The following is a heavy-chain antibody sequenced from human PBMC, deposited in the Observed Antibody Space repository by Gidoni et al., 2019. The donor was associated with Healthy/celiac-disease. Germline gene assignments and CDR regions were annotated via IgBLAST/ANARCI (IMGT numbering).Heavy chain of an antibody. CDR1: GGTFSSYA. Sequence: QVQLVQSGAAVKKPGSSVKVSCKASGGTFSSYAISWVRQAPGQGLEWMGGIIPIFGTANYAQKFQGRVTITADESTSTAYMELSSLRSEDTAVYYCARGRLAAAGTGGTYYYYYGMDVWGQGTTVTVSS. V-gene: IGHV1-69*01. CDR2: IIPIFGTA. J-gene: IGHJ6*02. D-gene: IGHD6-13*01. CDR3: ARGRLAAAGTGGTYYYYYGMDV.